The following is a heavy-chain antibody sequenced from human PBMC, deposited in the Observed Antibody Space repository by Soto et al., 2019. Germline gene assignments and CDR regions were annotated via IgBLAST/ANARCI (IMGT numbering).Heavy chain of an antibody. CDR2: IDWDDDK. D-gene: IGHD6-25*01. CDR3: ARCIVAGENWFDP. CDR1: GFSLSTSGMR. V-gene: IGHV2-70*04. J-gene: IGHJ5*02. Sequence: GSGPTLVNPTQTLTLTCTFSGFSLSTSGMRVSWIRQPPGKALEWLARIDWDDDKFYSTSLKTRLTISKDTSKNQVVVTMTNMDPVDTATYYCARCIVAGENWFDPWGQGTLVTVSP.